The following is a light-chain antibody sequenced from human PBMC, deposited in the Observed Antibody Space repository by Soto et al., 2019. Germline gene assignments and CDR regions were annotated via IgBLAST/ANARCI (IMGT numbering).Light chain of an antibody. Sequence: EIVMTQSPAPLSVSPGERATLSCRASQSVSSNLAWYQQKPGQAPRLLIYGASTRATGIPARFSGSGSGTEFTLTISSLQSEDFAVYYCQQYNNWPWTLGQGNKV. CDR3: QQYNNWPWT. CDR1: QSVSSN. CDR2: GAS. J-gene: IGKJ1*01. V-gene: IGKV3-15*01.